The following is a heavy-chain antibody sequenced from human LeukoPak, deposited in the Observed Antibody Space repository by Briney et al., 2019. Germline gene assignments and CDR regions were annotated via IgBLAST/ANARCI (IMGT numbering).Heavy chain of an antibody. J-gene: IGHJ5*02. CDR2: IYPGDSDT. CDR3: ARHYEEEYSSTENWFDP. D-gene: IGHD6-6*01. Sequence: GESLKISCTGSGYSFTSYWIRWVRQMPGKGLEWMGTIYPGDSDTRYRPSFQGQVTISADKSISTAYLQWSSLKASDTAMYYCARHYEEEYSSTENWFDPWGQGTRATVSA. CDR1: GYSFTSYW. V-gene: IGHV5-51*01.